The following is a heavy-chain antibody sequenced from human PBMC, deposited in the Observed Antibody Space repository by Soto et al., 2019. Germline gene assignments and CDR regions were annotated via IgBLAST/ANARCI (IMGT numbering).Heavy chain of an antibody. Sequence: QITLKESGPPLVGPAQPLTLTCDFSGFSLSTYHMGVAWIRQPPGKALEWLALIYWDDDKRYSPSLKDRLAISKDTSSNQVVLTITNIDPGDSATYFCAHAGDYDLLTFDHWGPGTLVTVSS. J-gene: IGHJ4*02. CDR2: IYWDDDK. V-gene: IGHV2-5*02. CDR1: GFSLSTYHMG. CDR3: AHAGDYDLLTFDH. D-gene: IGHD4-17*01.